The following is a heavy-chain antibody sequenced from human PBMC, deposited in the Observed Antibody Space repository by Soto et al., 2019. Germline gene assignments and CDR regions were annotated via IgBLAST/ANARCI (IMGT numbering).Heavy chain of an antibody. CDR3: ARDNWNGAYYGLDV. J-gene: IGHJ6*02. D-gene: IGHD1-20*01. CDR2: MSGSGASI. V-gene: IGHV3-23*01. CDR1: QFTFNIDA. Sequence: EVQLLESGGGLVQSGESLTLSCVASQFTFNIDAMTWVHQAPGKGLEWVSSMSGSGASIYYADSVKGRFTISRDKSKKTLYLQMNSLRAEDTAVYWCARDNWNGAYYGLDVWGQGTTVTVS.